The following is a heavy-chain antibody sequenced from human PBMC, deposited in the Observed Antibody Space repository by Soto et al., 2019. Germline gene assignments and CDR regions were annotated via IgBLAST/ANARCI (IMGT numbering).Heavy chain of an antibody. D-gene: IGHD2-21*02. CDR1: GFTFSSYG. J-gene: IGHJ4*02. CDR3: AKASVGVVVTAIVY. CDR2: ISYDGSNK. V-gene: IGHV3-30*18. Sequence: QVQLVEAGGGVVQPGRSLRLSCAASGFTFSSYGMHWVRQAPGKGLEWVAVISYDGSNKYYADSVKGRFTISRDNSKNTLYLQMNSLRAEDTAVYYCAKASVGVVVTAIVYWGQGTLFTVSS.